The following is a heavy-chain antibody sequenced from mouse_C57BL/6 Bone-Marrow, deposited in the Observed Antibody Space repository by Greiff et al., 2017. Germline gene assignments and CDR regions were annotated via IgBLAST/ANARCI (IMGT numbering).Heavy chain of an antibody. CDR2: IDPSDSYT. Sequence: QVQLQQPGAELVKPGASVKLSCKASGYTFTSYWMHWVKQRPGQGLEWIGVIDPSDSYTNYNQKFKGKATLTVDTSSSTAYMQLSSLTSEDSAVYYCAKDDYPYFDYWGQGTTLTVSS. V-gene: IGHV1-59*01. D-gene: IGHD2-4*01. J-gene: IGHJ2*01. CDR3: AKDDYPYFDY. CDR1: GYTFTSYW.